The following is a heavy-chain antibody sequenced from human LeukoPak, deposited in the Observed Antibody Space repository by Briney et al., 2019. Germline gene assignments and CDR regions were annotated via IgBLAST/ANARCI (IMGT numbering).Heavy chain of an antibody. CDR2: INPNGGAT. V-gene: IGHV1-46*01. CDR1: GYTFTSYY. Sequence: ASVKVSCKASGYTFTSYYMHWVRQATGQGLEWMGIINPNGGATSYAQKFQGRVTMARDTSTSTVYMELSSLTSEDTAVYYCARAANTFGDEFDYWGQGTLVTVSS. D-gene: IGHD3-16*01. CDR3: ARAANTFGDEFDY. J-gene: IGHJ4*02.